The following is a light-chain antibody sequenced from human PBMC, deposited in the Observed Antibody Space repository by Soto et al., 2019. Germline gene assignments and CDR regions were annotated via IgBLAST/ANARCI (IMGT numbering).Light chain of an antibody. CDR1: QSVLFTSNNKNY. V-gene: IGKV4-1*01. CDR3: QQYYTLPLT. Sequence: DIVMTQSPDSLAVSLGERATINCESSQSVLFTSNNKNYLAWYQQKPGQPPKLLLSLASARESGVPERFSGSGSGTHFTLSISSLQAEDVAVYYCQQYYTLPLTFGGGTKVEIK. J-gene: IGKJ4*01. CDR2: LAS.